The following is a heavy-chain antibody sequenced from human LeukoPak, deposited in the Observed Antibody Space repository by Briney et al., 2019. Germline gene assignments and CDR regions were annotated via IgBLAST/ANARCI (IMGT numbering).Heavy chain of an antibody. Sequence: PSETLSLTCAVYGGSFSGYYWSWIRQPPGKGLEWIGEINHSGSTNYNPSPKSRVSISVDSSKNQFSLKVSSVTAADTAVYYCARGSDTAAGLYWGQGTLVTVSS. CDR3: ARGSDTAAGLY. V-gene: IGHV4-34*01. CDR1: GGSFSGYY. J-gene: IGHJ4*02. D-gene: IGHD6-13*01. CDR2: INHSGST.